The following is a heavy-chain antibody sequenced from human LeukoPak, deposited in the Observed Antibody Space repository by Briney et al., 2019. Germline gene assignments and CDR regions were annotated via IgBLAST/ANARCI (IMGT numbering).Heavy chain of an antibody. J-gene: IGHJ4*02. CDR1: GFTFSSYS. D-gene: IGHD2-15*01. CDR3: ARIVGVGYFDY. CDR2: ISSSSSYI. Sequence: GGSLRLSCAASGFTFSSYSMNWVRQAPGKGLEWVSSISSSSSYIYYADSVKGRFTISRDNAKNSLYLQVNSLRAEDTAVYYCARIVGVGYFDYWGQGTLVTVSS. V-gene: IGHV3-21*01.